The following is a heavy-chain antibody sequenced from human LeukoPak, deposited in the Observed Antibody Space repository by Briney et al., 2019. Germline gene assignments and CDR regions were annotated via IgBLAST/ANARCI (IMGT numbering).Heavy chain of an antibody. Sequence: QPGGSLRLSCAASGFTFSSYWMNWARPAPGKGLEWVASMNHNGNVNYYVDSVKGRFTISRDNAKNSLYLQMSNLRAEDTAVYFCARGGGLDVWGQGATVTVSS. D-gene: IGHD3-16*01. CDR2: MNHNGNVN. V-gene: IGHV3-7*03. CDR1: GFTFSSYW. CDR3: ARGGGLDV. J-gene: IGHJ6*02.